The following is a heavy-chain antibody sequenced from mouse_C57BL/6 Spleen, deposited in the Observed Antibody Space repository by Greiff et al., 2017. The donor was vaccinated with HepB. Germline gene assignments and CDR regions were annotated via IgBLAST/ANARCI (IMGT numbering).Heavy chain of an antibody. D-gene: IGHD2-5*01. Sequence: QVQLQQSGAELVKPGASVKISCKASGYAFSSYWMNWVKQRPGKGLEWIGQIYPGDGDTNYNGKFKGKATLTADKSSSTAYMQRSSLTSEDSAVYFCARKDSNYVFDYWGQGTTLTVSS. CDR2: IYPGDGDT. J-gene: IGHJ2*01. V-gene: IGHV1-80*01. CDR3: ARKDSNYVFDY. CDR1: GYAFSSYW.